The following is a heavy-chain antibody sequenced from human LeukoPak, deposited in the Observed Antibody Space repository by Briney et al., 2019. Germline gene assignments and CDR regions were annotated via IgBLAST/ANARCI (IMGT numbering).Heavy chain of an antibody. D-gene: IGHD4-17*01. CDR3: ARARASDYGGYYFDY. CDR2: ISSSSSYI. V-gene: IGHV3-21*01. J-gene: IGHJ4*02. CDR1: GFTFSSYS. Sequence: GGSLRLSCAASGFTFSSYSMNWVRQAPGKGLEWVSSISSSSSYIYYADSVKGRFTISRDNAKNSLYLQMNSLRAEDTAVYYCARARASDYGGYYFDYWGQGTLVTVSS.